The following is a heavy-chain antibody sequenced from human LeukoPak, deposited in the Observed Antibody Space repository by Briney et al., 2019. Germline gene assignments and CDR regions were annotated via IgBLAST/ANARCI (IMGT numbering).Heavy chain of an antibody. V-gene: IGHV1-2*06. CDR2: INPNSGST. D-gene: IGHD2-2*01. J-gene: IGHJ6*02. Sequence: ASVTVSCKASGYTFTGYYMHWVRQAPGQGLEWMGRINPNSGSTNYAQKFQGGVTMTRDTSISTAYMELSRLRSDDTAVYYCAREKVRQSGMDVWGQGTTVTVSS. CDR1: GYTFTGYY. CDR3: AREKVRQSGMDV.